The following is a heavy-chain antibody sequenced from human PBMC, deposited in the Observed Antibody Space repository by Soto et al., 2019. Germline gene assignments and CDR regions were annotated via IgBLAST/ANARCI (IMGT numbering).Heavy chain of an antibody. CDR2: IYHSGST. Sequence: SETLSLTCAVSGGSISSGGYSWSWIRQPPGKGLEWIGYIYHSGSTYYNPSLKSRVTISVDRSKNQFSLKLSSVTAADTAVYYCAREGSKDYYYYYAMDVWGQGTTVTVAS. V-gene: IGHV4-30-2*01. CDR3: AREGSKDYYYYYAMDV. J-gene: IGHJ6*01. CDR1: GGSISSGGYS.